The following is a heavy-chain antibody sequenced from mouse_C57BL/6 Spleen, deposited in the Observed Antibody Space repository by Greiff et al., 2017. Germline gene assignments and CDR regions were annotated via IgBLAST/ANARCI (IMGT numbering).Heavy chain of an antibody. D-gene: IGHD2-1*01. J-gene: IGHJ2*01. V-gene: IGHV1-15*01. CDR1: GYTFTDYE. Sequence: QVQLQQSGAELVRPGASVTLSCKASGYTFTDYEMHWVKQTPVHGLEWIGAIDPETGGTAYNQKFKGKAILTADKSSSTAYMELRSLTSEDSAVYYCTRSGGIYYGNSFDYWGQGTTLTVSS. CDR2: IDPETGGT. CDR3: TRSGGIYYGNSFDY.